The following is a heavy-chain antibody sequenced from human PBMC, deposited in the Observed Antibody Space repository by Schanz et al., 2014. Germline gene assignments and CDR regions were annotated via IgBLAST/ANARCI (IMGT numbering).Heavy chain of an antibody. CDR3: AIHYGDRPL. CDR2: VSGYNGDT. Sequence: QVQLVQSGVEVKRPGASVRVSCKASGYSFTDYAIHWVRQAPGQGLEWMGWVSGYNGDTNYAPKFQDRVTMTRDTSLKTAYMEMADLKFEDAGLYSCAIHYGDRPLWGQGTLIAVSS. D-gene: IGHD4-17*01. J-gene: IGHJ4*02. CDR1: GYSFTDYA. V-gene: IGHV1-18*01.